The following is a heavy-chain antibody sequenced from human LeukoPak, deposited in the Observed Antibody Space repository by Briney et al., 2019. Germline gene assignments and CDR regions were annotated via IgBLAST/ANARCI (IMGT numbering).Heavy chain of an antibody. V-gene: IGHV3-23*01. Sequence: GGTLRLSCAASGFTFSSYAMSWVRHAPGKGLEWVSAISGSGGSTYYADSVKGRFTISRDNSKNTLYLQMNSLRAEDTAVYYCAKDMYCSGGSCYNFDYWGQGTLVTVSS. CDR3: AKDMYCSGGSCYNFDY. CDR1: GFTFSSYA. J-gene: IGHJ4*02. CDR2: ISGSGGST. D-gene: IGHD2-15*01.